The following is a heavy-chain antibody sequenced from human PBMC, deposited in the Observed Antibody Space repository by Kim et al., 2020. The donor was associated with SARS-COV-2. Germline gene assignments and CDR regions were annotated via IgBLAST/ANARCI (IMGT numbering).Heavy chain of an antibody. V-gene: IGHV4-34*01. Sequence: SRVTISVDTSKNQFSLKLSSVTAADTAVYYCARGRSEEYSSSWWAWWFDPWGQGTLVTVSS. J-gene: IGHJ5*02. CDR3: ARGRSEEYSSSWWAWWFDP. D-gene: IGHD6-13*01.